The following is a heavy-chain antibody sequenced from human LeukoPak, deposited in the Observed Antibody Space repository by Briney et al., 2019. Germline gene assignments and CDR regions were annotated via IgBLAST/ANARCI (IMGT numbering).Heavy chain of an antibody. D-gene: IGHD3-3*01. J-gene: IGHJ4*02. V-gene: IGHV3-23*01. CDR3: AKDGEGFLEWSPPLGY. CDR1: GFIVGTYA. CDR2: MSGSGGSP. Sequence: GGSLRLSCTVSGFIVGTYAMSWVRQGPGKGLEWVALMSGSGGSPRYADSVKGRITISRDNFKNMLYLEIHSLRAEDTAIYYCAKDGEGFLEWSPPLGYWGQGTLVTVSS.